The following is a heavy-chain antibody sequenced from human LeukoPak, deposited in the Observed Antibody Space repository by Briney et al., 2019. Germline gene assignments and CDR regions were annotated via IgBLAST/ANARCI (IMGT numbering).Heavy chain of an antibody. D-gene: IGHD2-2*01. CDR1: GGSFSGYY. J-gene: IGHJ6*02. V-gene: IGHV4-34*01. Sequence: PSETLSLTCAVYGGSFSGYYWSWIRQPPGEGLEWIGEINHSGSTNYNPSLKSRVTISVDTSKNQFSLKLSSVTAADTAVYYCARASSSSDYYYGMDVWGQGTRSPSP. CDR2: INHSGST. CDR3: ARASSSSDYYYGMDV.